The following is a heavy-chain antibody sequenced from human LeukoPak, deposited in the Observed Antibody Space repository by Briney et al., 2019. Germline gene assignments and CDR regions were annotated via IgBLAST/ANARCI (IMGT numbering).Heavy chain of an antibody. D-gene: IGHD1-26*01. CDR3: ARTQSQSGSYRYYFAY. Sequence: SETLSLTCAVYGGSFSGYYWSWIRQPPGKGLEWIGEINHSGSTNYNPSLKSRVTISVDTSKNQFSLKLSSVTAADTAMYYCARTQSQSGSYRYYFAYWGQGTLVTVSS. V-gene: IGHV4-34*01. J-gene: IGHJ4*02. CDR2: INHSGST. CDR1: GGSFSGYY.